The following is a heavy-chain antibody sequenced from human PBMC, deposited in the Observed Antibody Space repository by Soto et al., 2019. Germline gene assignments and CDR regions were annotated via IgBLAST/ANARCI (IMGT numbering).Heavy chain of an antibody. Sequence: SETLSLTCTVSGASVSTGYWSWIRQPPGKGLEWIGFIYFGGSTNYNPSLASRVSISVDTSKNQFSLKLSSVTAADTAVYYCARGMTTVTTLDYWGQGTLVTVSS. CDR2: IYFGGST. CDR3: ARGMTTVTTLDY. D-gene: IGHD4-4*01. CDR1: GASVSTGY. V-gene: IGHV4-59*02. J-gene: IGHJ4*02.